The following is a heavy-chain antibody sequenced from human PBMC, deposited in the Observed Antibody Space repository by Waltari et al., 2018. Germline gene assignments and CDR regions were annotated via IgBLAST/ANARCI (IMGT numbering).Heavy chain of an antibody. V-gene: IGHV4-4*07. J-gene: IGHJ3*02. Sequence: QVLLQESGPGLVKPSETLSLTCTVSGGSISGYYWNWIRQPPGKGREWIGRIYTSGSTTYNPSLKSRVTISINTSNNQFSLKLSSVTAADTAVYYCARDHYCSGGACYPGGSAFDIWGQGTMVTVSS. CDR3: ARDHYCSGGACYPGGSAFDI. CDR2: IYTSGST. CDR1: GGSISGYY. D-gene: IGHD2-15*01.